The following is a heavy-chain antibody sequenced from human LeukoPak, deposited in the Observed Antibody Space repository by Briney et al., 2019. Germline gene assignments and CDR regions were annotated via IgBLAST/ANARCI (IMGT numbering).Heavy chain of an antibody. D-gene: IGHD3-10*01. J-gene: IGHJ6*03. CDR2: IYYSGST. CDR3: ARARYGSGSYHYMDV. Sequence: SETLSLTCTVSGGSISSSSYYWGWIRQPPGKGLEWIGSIYYSGSTNYNPSLKSRVTMSVDTSRNQFSLKLSSVTAADTAVYYCARARYGSGSYHYMDVWGKGTTVTISS. V-gene: IGHV4-39*07. CDR1: GGSISSSSYY.